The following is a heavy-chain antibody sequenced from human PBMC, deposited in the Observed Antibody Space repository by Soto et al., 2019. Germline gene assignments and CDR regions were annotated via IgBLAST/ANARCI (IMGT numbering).Heavy chain of an antibody. J-gene: IGHJ3*02. CDR1: GYTFTSYA. D-gene: IGHD6-13*01. CDR3: ARDSSSWYGFDAFDI. V-gene: IGHV1-3*01. Sequence: ASVKVSCKASGYTFTSYAMHWVRQAPGQRLEWMGWINAGNGNTKYSQKFQGRVTITRDTSASTAYMELSSLRSEDTAVYYCARDSSSWYGFDAFDIWGQGTMVTVSS. CDR2: INAGNGNT.